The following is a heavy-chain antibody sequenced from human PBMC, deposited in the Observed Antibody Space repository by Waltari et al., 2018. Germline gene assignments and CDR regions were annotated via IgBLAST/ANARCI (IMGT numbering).Heavy chain of an antibody. V-gene: IGHV1-69*08. D-gene: IGHD1-1*01. J-gene: IGHJ4*02. CDR1: GGTFSSYA. Sequence: QVQLVQSGAEVKKPGSSVKVSCKASGGTFSSYAISWVRQAPGQGLEWMGRSIPIFGTANYAQKFQGRVTITADKSTSTAYMELSSLRSEDTAVYYCAKGRVRTPNSPFDYWGQGTLVTVSS. CDR2: SIPIFGTA. CDR3: AKGRVRTPNSPFDY.